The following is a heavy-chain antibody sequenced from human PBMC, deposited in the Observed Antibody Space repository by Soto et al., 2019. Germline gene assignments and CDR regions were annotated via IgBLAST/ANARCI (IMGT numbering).Heavy chain of an antibody. Sequence: EFLKMCCQVAAYTCTIYWIGWVRQMPGKGLEWMGIIYPSDSDTRYSPSFQGQVTISADQSINTAYLQWDSLKASDTAIYYCARPANTVADHFDLWGQGTPVTVSS. V-gene: IGHV5-51*01. CDR2: IYPSDSDT. CDR3: ARPANTVADHFDL. CDR1: AYTCTIYW. J-gene: IGHJ4*02. D-gene: IGHD4-17*01.